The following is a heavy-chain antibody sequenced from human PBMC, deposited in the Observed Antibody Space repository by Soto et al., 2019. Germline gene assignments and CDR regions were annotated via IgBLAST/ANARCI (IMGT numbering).Heavy chain of an antibody. CDR3: ARAVAVPADFDY. CDR2: IGGYNGNT. J-gene: IGHJ4*02. D-gene: IGHD6-19*01. V-gene: IGHV1-18*01. Sequence: ASVKVSCKASGYTFSNHGFTWVRQAPGQGLEWMGWIGGYNGNTKYSQKFQGRVTITRDTSASTAYMELSSLRSEDTALYYCARAVAVPADFDYWGQGTLVTVSS. CDR1: GYTFSNHG.